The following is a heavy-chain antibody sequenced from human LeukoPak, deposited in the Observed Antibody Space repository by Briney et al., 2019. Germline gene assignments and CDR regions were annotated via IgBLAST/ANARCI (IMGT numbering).Heavy chain of an antibody. J-gene: IGHJ3*02. CDR2: IYSGGST. V-gene: IGHV3-53*01. Sequence: PGGSLRLSCAASGFTVSSNYMSWVRQAPGEGLEWGSVIYSGGSTYYADSVKGRFTISRDNSKNTLYLQMNSLRAEDTAVYYCAREGRDYYGSGSYSDAFDIWGQGTMVTVSS. CDR1: GFTVSSNY. CDR3: AREGRDYYGSGSYSDAFDI. D-gene: IGHD3-10*01.